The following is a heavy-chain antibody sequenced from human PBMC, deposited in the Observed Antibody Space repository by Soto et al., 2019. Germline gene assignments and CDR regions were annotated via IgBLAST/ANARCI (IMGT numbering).Heavy chain of an antibody. CDR2: LNPNTGDT. V-gene: IGHV1-8*01. CDR3: AVGDGYIFDY. CDR1: GYTFNSYA. D-gene: IGHD5-12*01. Sequence: QGQLVQSGAEEKKTGASVKVACKVSGYTFNSYAIKWVLQATGQGLERMGWLNPNTGDTGNAEKFQVRVTMTSITAINAAHLALSSLRSDHTAVYVCAVGDGYIFDYWGPAALVTGSS. J-gene: IGHJ4*02.